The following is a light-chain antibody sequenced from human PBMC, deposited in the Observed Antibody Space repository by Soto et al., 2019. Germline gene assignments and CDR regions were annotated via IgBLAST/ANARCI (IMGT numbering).Light chain of an antibody. CDR3: QQYNTWPPVT. CDR2: GAS. CDR1: QSISNN. V-gene: IGKV3-15*01. J-gene: IGKJ3*01. Sequence: EIVMTQSPATLSVSTGERATLSCRASQSISNNLAWYQQKPGQAPRLLIHGASTRATGIPARFSGSGSGTEFTLTISSLQSEDFAVYYCQQYNTWPPVTFGPGTKVDIK.